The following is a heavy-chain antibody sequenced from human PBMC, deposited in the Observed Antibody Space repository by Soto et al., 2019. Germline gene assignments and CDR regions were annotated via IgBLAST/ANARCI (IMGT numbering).Heavy chain of an antibody. CDR3: ARSKVRGVILDY. J-gene: IGHJ4*02. D-gene: IGHD3-10*01. Sequence: SVKVSCKASGGTFSSYAISWVRQAPGQGLEWMGGIIPIFGTANYAQKFQGRVTITADKSTSTAYMELSSLRSEDTAVYYCARSKVRGVILDYWGQGTLVTVSS. CDR2: IIPIFGTA. V-gene: IGHV1-69*06. CDR1: GGTFSSYA.